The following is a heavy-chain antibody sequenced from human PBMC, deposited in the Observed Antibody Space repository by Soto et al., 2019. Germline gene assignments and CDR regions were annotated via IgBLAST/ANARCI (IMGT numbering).Heavy chain of an antibody. CDR1: GGSFSGFY. V-gene: IGHV4-34*02. D-gene: IGHD1-26*01. Sequence: QVQLQQWGAGLLKPSETLSLTCAVYGGSFSGFYWSWIRQPPGKGLEWIGEINHSGITNYNPSLKSRVTISVDTPKNQFSLRLSSVTAAGTAVYYCAKMRGGSYYFYYYGMDVWGQGTTVTVS. J-gene: IGHJ6*02. CDR3: AKMRGGSYYFYYYGMDV. CDR2: INHSGIT.